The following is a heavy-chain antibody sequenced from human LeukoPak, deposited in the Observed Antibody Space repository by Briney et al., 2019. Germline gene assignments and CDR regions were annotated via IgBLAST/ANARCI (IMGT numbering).Heavy chain of an antibody. D-gene: IGHD6-13*01. Sequence: GGSLRLSCAASGFTFDDYGMSWVRPAPGKGPEWVSGINWNGGSTGYADSVKGRFTISRDNAKNSLYLQMNSLRAEDTALYYCARDLGAVAGTMADYWGQGTLVTVSS. V-gene: IGHV3-20*04. CDR3: ARDLGAVAGTMADY. CDR2: INWNGGST. CDR1: GFTFDDYG. J-gene: IGHJ4*02.